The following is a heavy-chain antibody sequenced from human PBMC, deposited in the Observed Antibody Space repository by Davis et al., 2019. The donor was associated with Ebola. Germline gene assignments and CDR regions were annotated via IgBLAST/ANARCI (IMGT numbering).Heavy chain of an antibody. D-gene: IGHD4-17*01. Sequence: SETLSLTCAVYGGSFSGYYWSWIRQPPGKGLEWIGEINHSGSTNYNPSLKSRVTISVDTSKNQFSLKLSSVTAADTAVYYCARFSAYGDHFLYYYYGMDVWGQGTTVTVSS. V-gene: IGHV4-34*01. CDR2: INHSGST. J-gene: IGHJ6*02. CDR3: ARFSAYGDHFLYYYYGMDV. CDR1: GGSFSGYY.